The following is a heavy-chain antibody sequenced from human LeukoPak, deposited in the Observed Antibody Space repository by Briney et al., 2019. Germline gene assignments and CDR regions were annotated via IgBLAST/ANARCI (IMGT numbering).Heavy chain of an antibody. CDR2: IFYTGKT. CDR1: GASFRSGGQY. Sequence: PSETLSLTCTLSGASFRSGGQYWGWIRQTPGKGLDWIGDIFYTGKTNYNPSLKSRVTISLDTSRSQFSLRLSSVTASDTGVYYCARIFDVWGRGTLVTVSS. V-gene: IGHV4-61*08. CDR3: ARIFDV. J-gene: IGHJ4*02.